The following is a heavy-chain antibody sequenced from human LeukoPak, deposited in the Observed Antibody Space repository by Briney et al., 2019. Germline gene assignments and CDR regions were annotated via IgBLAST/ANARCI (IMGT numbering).Heavy chain of an antibody. CDR1: GGTFSSYA. D-gene: IGHD3-22*01. V-gene: IGHV1-69*13. CDR2: IIPIFGTA. Sequence: SVKVSCKASGGTFSSYAISWMRQAPGQGLEWMGGIIPIFGTANYAQKFQGRVTITADESTSTAYMELSSLRSEDTAVYYCARVYYDSSGYFPPYYYYYGMDVWGQGTTVTVSS. CDR3: ARVYYDSSGYFPPYYYYYGMDV. J-gene: IGHJ6*02.